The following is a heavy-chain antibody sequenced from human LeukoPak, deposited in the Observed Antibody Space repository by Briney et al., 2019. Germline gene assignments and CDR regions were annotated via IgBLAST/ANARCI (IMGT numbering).Heavy chain of an antibody. CDR1: GGSFSGYY. CDR2: INQSGST. CDR3: ARRDSSSWYLDDY. J-gene: IGHJ4*02. V-gene: IGHV4-34*01. D-gene: IGHD6-13*01. Sequence: SETLSLTCAFYGGSFSGYYWSWIRQSPGKGLEWIGEINQSGSTNYNPSLKSRVTLSVDTSMNQFSLKLTSLTAADTAAYYCARRDSSSWYLDDYWGQGTQVTVSS.